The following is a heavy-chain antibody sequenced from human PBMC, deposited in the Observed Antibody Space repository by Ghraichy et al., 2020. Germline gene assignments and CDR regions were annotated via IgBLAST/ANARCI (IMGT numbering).Heavy chain of an antibody. J-gene: IGHJ4*02. CDR1: GFTFSRYS. CDR2: ISASGSYK. V-gene: IGHV3-21*01. CDR3: SGAVYSSGWHYFDF. D-gene: IGHD6-19*01. Sequence: GGSLRLSCAPSGFTFSRYSMNWVRQAPGKGLEWVSSISASGSYKYYADSVRGRFTVSRDNAKNSLYLQMDNLRVEDTAVYYCSGAVYSSGWHYFDFWGQGTLVTVSS.